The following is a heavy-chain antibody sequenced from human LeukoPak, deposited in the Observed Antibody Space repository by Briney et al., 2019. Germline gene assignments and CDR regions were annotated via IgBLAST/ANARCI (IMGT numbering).Heavy chain of an antibody. D-gene: IGHD3-10*01. CDR2: ISAYNGNT. CDR1: GYTFTSYG. V-gene: IGHV1-18*01. Sequence: ASVKVSCKASGYTFTSYGISWVRQAPGQGLEWMGWISAYNGNTNYAQKLQGRVTMTTDTSTSTAYMELRSLRSDDTAVYYCARGDNPDTYYYGSGSYGRVDYWGQGTLVTVPS. J-gene: IGHJ4*02. CDR3: ARGDNPDTYYYGSGSYGRVDY.